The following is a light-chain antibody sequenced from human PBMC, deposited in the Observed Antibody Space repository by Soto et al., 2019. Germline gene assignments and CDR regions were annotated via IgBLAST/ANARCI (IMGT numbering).Light chain of an antibody. CDR3: HQYDSSPLT. CDR2: GAS. CDR1: QSVSSSY. V-gene: IGKV3-20*01. Sequence: EIVLTQSPGTLSLSPGERATLSCRASQSVSSSYLAWYQQKPGQAPRLLIYGASSRATGIPDRFSGSGSGTDFTLTIIRLEHEDFAVYYCHQYDSSPLTFGGGTKVEIK. J-gene: IGKJ4*01.